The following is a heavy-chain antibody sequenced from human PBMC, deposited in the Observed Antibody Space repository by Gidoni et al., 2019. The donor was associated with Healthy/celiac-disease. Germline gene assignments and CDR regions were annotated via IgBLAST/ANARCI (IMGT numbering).Heavy chain of an antibody. Sequence: QLQLQESGSGLVKPSQTLSLTCAVSGGSISRGGYSWSWIRQPPGKGLEWIGYIYHSGSTYYNPSLKSRVTIAVDRSKNQFSLKLSSVTAADTAVYYCAREVDNGGYSGYDSWYNWFDPWGQGTLVTVSS. CDR2: IYHSGST. CDR3: AREVDNGGYSGYDSWYNWFDP. D-gene: IGHD5-12*01. J-gene: IGHJ5*02. CDR1: GGSISRGGYS. V-gene: IGHV4-30-2*01.